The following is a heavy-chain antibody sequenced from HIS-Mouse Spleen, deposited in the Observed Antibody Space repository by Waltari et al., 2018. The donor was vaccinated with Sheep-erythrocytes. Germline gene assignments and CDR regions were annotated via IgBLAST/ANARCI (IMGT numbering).Heavy chain of an antibody. Sequence: EVQLVESGGGLIQPGGSLRLSCAASGFTVSSNYMSWVRQAPGKGVDVVSVIYDGRSTYYADSVKGRFTSSRDNSKNTLYLQMNSLRAEDTAVYYCARGHPDYGDYDAFDIWGQGTMVTVSS. CDR3: ARGHPDYGDYDAFDI. CDR2: IYDGRST. CDR1: GFTVSSNY. V-gene: IGHV3-53*01. J-gene: IGHJ3*02. D-gene: IGHD4-17*01.